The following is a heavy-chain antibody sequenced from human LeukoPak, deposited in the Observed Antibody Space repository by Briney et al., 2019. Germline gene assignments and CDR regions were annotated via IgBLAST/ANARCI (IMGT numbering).Heavy chain of an antibody. Sequence: ASVKVSCKGSGYTFTSYDINWVRQATGQGLEWMGWMNPNSGNTGYAQKFQGRVTMTRSTSLSTAYMELSRLRSEDTAVYFCARVQRVEFPLKYYFDYWGQGTLVTVSS. CDR2: MNPNSGNT. CDR1: GYTFTSYD. J-gene: IGHJ4*02. CDR3: ARVQRVEFPLKYYFDY. D-gene: IGHD2-21*01. V-gene: IGHV1-8*01.